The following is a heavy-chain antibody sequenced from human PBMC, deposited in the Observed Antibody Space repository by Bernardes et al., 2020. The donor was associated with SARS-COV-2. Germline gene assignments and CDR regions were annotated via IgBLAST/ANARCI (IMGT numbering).Heavy chain of an antibody. CDR3: ARDWVGYCSGGSCSSYYYYGMDV. J-gene: IGHJ6*02. Sequence: SETLSLTCTVSGGSISSYYWSWIRQPAGKGLEWIGRIYTSGSTNYNPSLKSRVTMSVDTSKNQFSLKLSSVTAADTAVYYCARDWVGYCSGGSCSSYYYYGMDVWGQGTTVTVSS. V-gene: IGHV4-4*07. CDR2: IYTSGST. D-gene: IGHD2-15*01. CDR1: GGSISSYY.